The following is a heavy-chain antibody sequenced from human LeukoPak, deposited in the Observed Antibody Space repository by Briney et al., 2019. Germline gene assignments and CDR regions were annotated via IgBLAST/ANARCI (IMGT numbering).Heavy chain of an antibody. Sequence: GASLKVSCKASGYTFTGHYMHWVRQAPGHGLEWMGWINPNSGGTNYAQKFQGRVTMTRDTSISTAYMELSRLRSDDTAVYYCARDRATGNYYYSSAFDIWGQGTMVTVSS. CDR1: GYTFTGHY. D-gene: IGHD1-26*01. V-gene: IGHV1-2*02. CDR2: INPNSGGT. CDR3: ARDRATGNYYYSSAFDI. J-gene: IGHJ3*02.